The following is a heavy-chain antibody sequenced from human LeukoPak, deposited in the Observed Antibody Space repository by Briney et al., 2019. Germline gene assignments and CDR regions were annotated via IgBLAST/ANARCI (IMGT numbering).Heavy chain of an antibody. CDR1: GFTVSSTY. J-gene: IGHJ3*02. CDR3: VKGRARAALDI. CDR2: IFSGGSI. Sequence: PGGPLTLSCAASGFTVSSTYMNWVRQAPGKGLEWVSAIFSGGSIHYADSVRGRFTISRDNSKNTLYLQMNSLRAEDTAVYYCVKGRARAALDIWGQGTLVTVSS. V-gene: IGHV3-53*01.